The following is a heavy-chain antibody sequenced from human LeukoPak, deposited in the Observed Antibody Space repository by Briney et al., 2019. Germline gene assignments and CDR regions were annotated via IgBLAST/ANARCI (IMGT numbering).Heavy chain of an antibody. Sequence: GGSLRLSCGGSGFTFSTYWFHWVRQAPGKGLVWVSRINPDGSRTDYADSVRGRFTISRDNAKNTLYLQMNSLRVEDTAVYFCAKSMTGLDDYWGQGTLVTVSS. D-gene: IGHD3-9*01. J-gene: IGHJ4*02. V-gene: IGHV3-74*01. CDR3: AKSMTGLDDY. CDR1: GFTFSTYW. CDR2: INPDGSRT.